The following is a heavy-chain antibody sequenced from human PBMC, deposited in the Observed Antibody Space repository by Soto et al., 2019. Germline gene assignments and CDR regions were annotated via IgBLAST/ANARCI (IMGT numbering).Heavy chain of an antibody. D-gene: IGHD6-13*01. V-gene: IGHV3-7*01. CDR2: INQDGSEK. CDR3: AGGHSSSWA. CDR1: GFTFSTFW. J-gene: IGHJ5*02. Sequence: EVQLVESGGGLVQPGGSLRLSCAASGFTFSTFWMSWVRHAPGKGLEWVANINQDGSEKYYVDSVKGRFTISRDNAKNSLYLQMNSLRAEDTALYYCAGGHSSSWAWGQGTLVTVSS.